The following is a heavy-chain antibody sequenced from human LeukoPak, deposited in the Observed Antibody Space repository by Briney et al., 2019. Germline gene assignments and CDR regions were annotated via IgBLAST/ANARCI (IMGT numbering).Heavy chain of an antibody. CDR2: IYYGGST. D-gene: IGHD3-22*01. CDR3: ARGRSYDSSGFFDY. J-gene: IGHJ4*02. V-gene: IGHV4-38-2*01. Sequence: GSLRLSCAASGFTFSSYEMNWVRQAPGKGLEWIGSIYYGGSTYYNPSLKSRVTISVDTSKNQFSLNLSSVTAADTAVYYCARGRSYDSSGFFDYWGQGTLVTVSS. CDR1: GFTFSSYE.